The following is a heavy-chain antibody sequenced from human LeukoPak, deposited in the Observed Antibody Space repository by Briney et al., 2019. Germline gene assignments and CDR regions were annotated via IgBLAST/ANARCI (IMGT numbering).Heavy chain of an antibody. D-gene: IGHD3-10*01. Sequence: SETLSLTCTVSGGSISSSSYYWGWVRQPPGKGLEWIGTIYYSGSAYYHPSLKSRVTISVDTSKNQFSLKLSSATAADTAVYYCASMYYYGSGFDYWGQGTLITVSS. CDR3: ASMYYYGSGFDY. V-gene: IGHV4-39*01. J-gene: IGHJ4*02. CDR2: IYYSGSA. CDR1: GGSISSSSYY.